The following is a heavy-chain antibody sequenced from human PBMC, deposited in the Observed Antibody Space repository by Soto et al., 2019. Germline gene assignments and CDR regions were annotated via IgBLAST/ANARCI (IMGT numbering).Heavy chain of an antibody. CDR1: GYSFASYW. D-gene: IGHD6-6*01. V-gene: IGHV5-51*01. Sequence: GASLKISCQGSGYSFASYWIGWVRQMPGKNLEWTGIIYPGDSDTRYSPSFQGQVTISADKSLRTAYLQWTSLKASDTALYYCARTRSFTLGFYYDGMDVWGQGTTVTVSS. J-gene: IGHJ6*02. CDR2: IYPGDSDT. CDR3: ARTRSFTLGFYYDGMDV.